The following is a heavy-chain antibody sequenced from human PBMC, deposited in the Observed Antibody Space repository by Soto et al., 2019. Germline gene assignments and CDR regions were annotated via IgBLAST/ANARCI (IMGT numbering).Heavy chain of an antibody. CDR3: ARGLVRGDIALFNWFDP. Sequence: VASVKVSCKASGYTFTTYVMHWLRQAPGQRLEWMGWINAGNGDTKYSQTFQGRVTITRDTSANTAYMELSSLRSADTAVYYCARGLVRGDIALFNWFDPWGQGTLVTVSS. D-gene: IGHD3-10*01. CDR2: INAGNGDT. V-gene: IGHV1-3*01. J-gene: IGHJ5*02. CDR1: GYTFTTYV.